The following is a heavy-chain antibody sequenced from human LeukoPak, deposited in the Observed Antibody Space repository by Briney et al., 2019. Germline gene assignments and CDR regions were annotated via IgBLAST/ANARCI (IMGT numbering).Heavy chain of an antibody. CDR1: GFTFSSYA. V-gene: IGHV3-30-3*01. CDR3: ARDRLNILTGYYTFDY. D-gene: IGHD3-9*01. CDR2: ISYDGSNK. J-gene: IGHJ4*02. Sequence: GGSLRLSCAASGFTFSSYAMHWVRQAPGKGLEWVAVISYDGSNKYYADSVKGRFTISRDNSKNTLYLQMNRLRAEDTAVYYCARDRLNILTGYYTFDYWGQGTLVTVSS.